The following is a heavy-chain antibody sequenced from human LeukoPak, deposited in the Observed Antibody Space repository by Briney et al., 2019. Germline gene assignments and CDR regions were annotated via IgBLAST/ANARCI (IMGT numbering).Heavy chain of an antibody. V-gene: IGHV4-59*11. CDR3: ARDSGSSTSEQPGWFDP. CDR2: IYYSGST. J-gene: IGHJ5*02. Sequence: PSETLSLTCTVSGGSISSHYWSWIRQPPGKGLEWIGYIYYSGSTNYNPSLKSRVTISVDTSKNQFSLKLSSVTAADTAVYYCARDSGSSTSEQPGWFDPWGQGTLVTISS. D-gene: IGHD2-2*01. CDR1: GGSISSHY.